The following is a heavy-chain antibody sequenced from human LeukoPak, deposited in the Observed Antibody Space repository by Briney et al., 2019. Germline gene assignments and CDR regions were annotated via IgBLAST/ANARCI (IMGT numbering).Heavy chain of an antibody. Sequence: SETLSLTCAVYGGSFNTFYWSSSRQPPGKGLEWIGQINRYGSANYNPSLKSRVAISLDTSKNQFSLKVTSVTAADTAVYYCARDSTYSPPDSWGQGTLVTVSS. V-gene: IGHV4-34*01. D-gene: IGHD4-11*01. CDR3: ARDSTYSPPDS. CDR1: GGSFNTFY. J-gene: IGHJ4*02. CDR2: INRYGSA.